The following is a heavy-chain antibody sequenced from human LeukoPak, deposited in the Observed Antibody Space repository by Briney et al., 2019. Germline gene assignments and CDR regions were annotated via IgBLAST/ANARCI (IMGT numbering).Heavy chain of an antibody. J-gene: IGHJ4*02. D-gene: IGHD2-8*01. CDR1: GFTFSSYS. CDR3: ARGEDIVLMVYAMESDLFFDY. Sequence: PGGSLRLSCAASGFTFSSYSMNWVRQAPGKGLEWVSSISSSSSSYIYYADSVKGRFTISRDNAKNSLCLQMNSLGAEDTAVYYCARGEDIVLMVYAMESDLFFDYWGQGTLVTVSS. V-gene: IGHV3-21*01. CDR2: ISSSSSSYI.